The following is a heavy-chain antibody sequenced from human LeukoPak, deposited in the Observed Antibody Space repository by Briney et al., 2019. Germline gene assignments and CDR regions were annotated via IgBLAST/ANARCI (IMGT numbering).Heavy chain of an antibody. CDR3: ARGPSYGSAEPIDY. CDR2: IYNSGNI. J-gene: IGHJ4*02. Sequence: SETLSLTCTVSGGSISGYYWSWIRQPAGKGLEWIGRIYNSGNINYNPSLKSRVTMSVDTSKNQFSLKLGSVTAADTAVYYCARGPSYGSAEPIDYWGQGTLVTVSS. D-gene: IGHD3-10*01. V-gene: IGHV4-4*07. CDR1: GGSISGYY.